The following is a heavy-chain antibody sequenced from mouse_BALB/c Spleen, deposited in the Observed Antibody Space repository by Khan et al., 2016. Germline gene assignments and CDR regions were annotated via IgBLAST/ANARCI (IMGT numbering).Heavy chain of an antibody. CDR2: IWGDGST. D-gene: IGHD2-14*01. V-gene: IGHV2-6-7*01. J-gene: IGHJ4*01. Sequence: QVQLQQSGPGLVAPSQSLSITCTVSGFSLTGYGVNWVRQPPGKGLEWLGMIWGDGSTDYNSDLKSRLSIIKDNSKSQAFLKMNSLQTNDSAWYYYARELVRYAKDYWGPGTSITIAS. CDR1: GFSLTGYG. CDR3: ARELVRYAKDY.